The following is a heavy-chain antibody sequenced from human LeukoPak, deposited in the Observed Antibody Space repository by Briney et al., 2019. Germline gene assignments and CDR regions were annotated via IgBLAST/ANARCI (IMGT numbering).Heavy chain of an antibody. Sequence: AGGSLRLSCAGSGFIFNNYAMHWVRQPPGKSLEWVSGISWNSGSIDYADSVKGRFTISRDNAKNSQYLQMNSLRVEDTAFYYCAKDNRRHYTSGPNPDSLHWGQGALVTVSS. V-gene: IGHV3-9*01. CDR2: ISWNSGSI. J-gene: IGHJ4*02. CDR1: GFIFNNYA. D-gene: IGHD6-19*01. CDR3: AKDNRRHYTSGPNPDSLH.